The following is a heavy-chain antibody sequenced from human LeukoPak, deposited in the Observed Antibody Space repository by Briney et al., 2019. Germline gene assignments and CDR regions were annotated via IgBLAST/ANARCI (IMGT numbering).Heavy chain of an antibody. CDR3: ASSGDYDILA. D-gene: IGHD3-9*01. Sequence: SETLSLTCAVYGGSFSGYYWSWIRQPPGKGLEWIGEINHSGSTNYNPSLKSRVTISVDTSKNQFSLKLSSVTAADTAVYYCASSGDYDILAWGQGTLVTVSS. CDR1: GGSFSGYY. CDR2: INHSGST. J-gene: IGHJ4*02. V-gene: IGHV4-34*01.